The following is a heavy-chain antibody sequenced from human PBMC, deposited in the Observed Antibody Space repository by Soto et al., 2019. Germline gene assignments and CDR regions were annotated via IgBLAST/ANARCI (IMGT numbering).Heavy chain of an antibody. D-gene: IGHD1-26*01. V-gene: IGHV3-33*01. CDR1: GFSFSSYG. CDR3: ARGVGNYYHGMDV. Sequence: GGSLRLSCAASGFSFSSYGMHWVRQAPGKGLEWVAVIWYDGSNKYYADSVKGRFTISRDNSKNTVYLQMNSLRAEDMAVYFCARGVGNYYHGMDVWGQGTTVTVSS. CDR2: IWYDGSNK. J-gene: IGHJ6*02.